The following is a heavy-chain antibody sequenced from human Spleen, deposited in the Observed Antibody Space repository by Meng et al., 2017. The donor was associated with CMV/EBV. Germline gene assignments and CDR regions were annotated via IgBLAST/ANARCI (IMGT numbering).Heavy chain of an antibody. D-gene: IGHD6-19*01. J-gene: IGHJ4*02. Sequence: SCKTSGGAFSTSTVSWVRQAPGQGLEWLGEITPFFGTANYAQKFQGRVTINTDESTFTAYMELSSLRSEDTAVYYCARGPEGRGWYRDWGQGTLVTVSS. V-gene: IGHV1-69*05. CDR3: ARGPEGRGWYRD. CDR2: ITPFFGTA. CDR1: GGAFSTST.